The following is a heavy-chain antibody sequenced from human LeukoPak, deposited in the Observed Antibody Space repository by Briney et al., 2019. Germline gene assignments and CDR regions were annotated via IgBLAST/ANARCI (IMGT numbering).Heavy chain of an antibody. CDR1: GYSFTSYW. J-gene: IGHJ5*02. V-gene: IGHV5-51*01. CDR2: IYPGDSDT. CDR3: ARRGIRHYDSSGYYYSLWFDP. Sequence: HGESLKISCKGSGYSFTSYWIGWVRQMPGKGLEWMGIIYPGDSDTRYSPSFQGQVTISADKSISTAYLQWSSLKASDTAMYYCARRGIRHYDSSGYYYSLWFDPWGQGTLVTVSS. D-gene: IGHD3-22*01.